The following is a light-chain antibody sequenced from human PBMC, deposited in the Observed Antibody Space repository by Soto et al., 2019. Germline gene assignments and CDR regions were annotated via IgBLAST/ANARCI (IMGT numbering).Light chain of an antibody. Sequence: QSALTQPASVSGSPGQSITISCSGTSSDVGAYNYVSWHQQHPGKAPKLMIFEVNNRPSGVSNRFSGSKSGNTASLTISDLQAEDEADYYCSSYTSSSTVLFGGGTQLTVL. J-gene: IGLJ2*01. V-gene: IGLV2-14*01. CDR3: SSYTSSSTVL. CDR2: EVN. CDR1: SSDVGAYNY.